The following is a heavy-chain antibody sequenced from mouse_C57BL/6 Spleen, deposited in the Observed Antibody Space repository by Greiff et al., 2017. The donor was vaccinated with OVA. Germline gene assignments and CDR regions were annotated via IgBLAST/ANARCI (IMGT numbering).Heavy chain of an antibody. Sequence: VQLQQSGPELVKPGASVKISCKASGYTFTDYYMNWVKQSHGKSLEWIGDINPNNGGTSYNQKFKGKATLTVDKSSSTAYMELRSLTSEDSAVYDCARSGSNYWYFDYWGQGTTLTVSS. CDR3: ARSGSNYWYFDY. D-gene: IGHD2-5*01. CDR1: GYTFTDYY. CDR2: INPNNGGT. J-gene: IGHJ2*01. V-gene: IGHV1-26*01.